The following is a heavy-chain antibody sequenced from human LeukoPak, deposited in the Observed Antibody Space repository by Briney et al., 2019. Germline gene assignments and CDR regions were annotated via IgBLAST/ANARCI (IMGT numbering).Heavy chain of an antibody. V-gene: IGHV3-48*03. CDR2: ISRSGSTI. CDR3: ARASVVRGVLIDY. D-gene: IGHD3-10*01. J-gene: IGHJ4*02. Sequence: PGGSLRLSCAASGFTLSSYEMNWVRQAPGKGLEWISYISRSGSTIYYADSVEGRFTISRDNAKDSLYLQMNSLRAEDTAVYFCARASVVRGVLIDYWGQGTLVTVSS. CDR1: GFTLSSYE.